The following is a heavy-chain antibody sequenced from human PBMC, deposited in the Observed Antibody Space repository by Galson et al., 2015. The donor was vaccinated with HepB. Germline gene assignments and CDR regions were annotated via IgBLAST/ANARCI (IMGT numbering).Heavy chain of an antibody. CDR2: IRYDGSNK. V-gene: IGHV3-30*02. Sequence: SLRLSCAASGFTYSSYGMHRVRQAPGKGLEWVTFIRYDGSNKYYADSVKGRFSISRDNSKNTLYLQMNSLRVEDTGAFYCAKDRAYYDSSGSLDHWGQGTLVTVSS. CDR3: AKDRAYYDSSGSLDH. J-gene: IGHJ4*02. D-gene: IGHD3-22*01. CDR1: GFTYSSYG.